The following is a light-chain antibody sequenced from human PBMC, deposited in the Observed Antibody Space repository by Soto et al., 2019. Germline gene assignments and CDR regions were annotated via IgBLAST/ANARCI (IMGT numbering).Light chain of an antibody. CDR1: QTVRNNY. CDR3: QQYGSSLFT. CDR2: GAS. J-gene: IGKJ3*01. Sequence: EIVLTQSPGTLSLSPGERATLSCRASQTVRNNYLAWYQQKPGQAPRLVIYGASNRATGIPDRFSGSGSGTDFTLTISRLEPVDFAVYYCQQYGSSLFTFGPGTKVDIK. V-gene: IGKV3-20*01.